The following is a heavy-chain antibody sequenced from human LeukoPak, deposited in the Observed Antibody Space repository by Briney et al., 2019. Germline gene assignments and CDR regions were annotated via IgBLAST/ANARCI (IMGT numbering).Heavy chain of an antibody. CDR3: ARDKGSITMVRGVNYWFDP. V-gene: IGHV1-18*01. J-gene: IGHJ5*02. CDR2: ISAYNGNT. D-gene: IGHD3-10*01. CDR1: GYTFTSYG. Sequence: ASVKVSCKASGYTFTSYGISWVRQAPGQGLEWMGWISAYNGNTSYAQKLQGRVTMTTDTSTSTAYMELRSLRSDDTAVYYCARDKGSITMVRGVNYWFDPWGQGTLVTVSS.